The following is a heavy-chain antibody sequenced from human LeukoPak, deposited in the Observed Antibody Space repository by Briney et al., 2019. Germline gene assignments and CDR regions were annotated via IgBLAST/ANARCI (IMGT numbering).Heavy chain of an antibody. J-gene: IGHJ4*02. V-gene: IGHV1-69*01. Sequence: SVKVSCKASGGTFSSYAISWVRQAPGQGLEWMGGIIPIFGTANYAQKFLGRVTITADESTSTAYMELSSLRSEDTAVYYCARGGNYYGSGSTKGSYFDYWGQGTLVTVSS. CDR3: ARGGNYYGSGSTKGSYFDY. CDR1: GGTFSSYA. D-gene: IGHD3-10*01. CDR2: IIPIFGTA.